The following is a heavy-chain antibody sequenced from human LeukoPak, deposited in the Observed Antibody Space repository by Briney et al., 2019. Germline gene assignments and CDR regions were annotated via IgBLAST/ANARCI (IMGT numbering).Heavy chain of an antibody. CDR2: IWYDGSNK. D-gene: IGHD3-10*01. Sequence: SLRLSCAASEFTFSSYGMHWVRQAPGKGLEWVAVIWYDGSNKYYADSVKGRFTISRDNSKNTLYLQMNSLRAEDTAVYYCARGPIGGNWFDPWGQGTLVTVSS. J-gene: IGHJ5*02. CDR1: EFTFSSYG. V-gene: IGHV3-33*01. CDR3: ARGPIGGNWFDP.